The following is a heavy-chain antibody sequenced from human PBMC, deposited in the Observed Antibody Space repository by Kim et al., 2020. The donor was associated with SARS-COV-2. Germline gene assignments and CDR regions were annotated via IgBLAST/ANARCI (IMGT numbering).Heavy chain of an antibody. V-gene: IGHV3-23*01. CDR3: APSNGYYYDSSGSNWFDP. CDR1: GFTFSSYA. CDR2: ISGSGGST. D-gene: IGHD3-22*01. J-gene: IGHJ5*02. Sequence: GGSLRLSCAASGFTFSSYAMSWVRQAPGKGLEWVSAISGSGGSTYYADSVKGRFTISRDNSKNTLYLQMNSLRAEDTAVYYCAPSNGYYYDSSGSNWFDPWGQGTLVTVSS.